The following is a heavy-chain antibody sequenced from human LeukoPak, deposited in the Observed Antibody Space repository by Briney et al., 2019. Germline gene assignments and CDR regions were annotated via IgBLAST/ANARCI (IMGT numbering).Heavy chain of an antibody. D-gene: IGHD3-22*01. CDR2: ISAYNGNT. CDR3: ARDRGLTMIGGHFDY. Sequence: GASVKVSCKASGYTFTSYGISWVRQAPGQGLEWMGWISAYNGNTNYAQKLQGRVTMTTDTSTSTAYMELRSLRSDDTAVYYCARDRGLTMIGGHFDYWGQGTLVTVSS. V-gene: IGHV1-18*01. J-gene: IGHJ4*02. CDR1: GYTFTSYG.